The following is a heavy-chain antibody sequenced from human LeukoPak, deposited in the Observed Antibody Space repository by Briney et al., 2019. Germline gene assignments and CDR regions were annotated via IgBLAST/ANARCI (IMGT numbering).Heavy chain of an antibody. CDR1: GVSFSGYY. D-gene: IGHD3-16*01. Sequence: PSETLSLTCAVYGVSFSGYYWSWIRQSPGKGLEWIGKINHSRSTDYNPSLKSRVTISVDTSKNQCSLKLSSMTAADTAVYYCARHITFGEPTPDAFDIWGQGTMVTVSS. CDR2: INHSRST. J-gene: IGHJ3*02. CDR3: ARHITFGEPTPDAFDI. V-gene: IGHV4-34*01.